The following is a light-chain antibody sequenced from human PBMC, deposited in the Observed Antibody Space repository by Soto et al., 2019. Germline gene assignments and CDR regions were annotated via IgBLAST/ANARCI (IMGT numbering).Light chain of an antibody. Sequence: QSVLTQPASVSGSPGQSITISCTGASSDVGAYIFVSWYQQHPGKAPKLMIYDIINRPSGVSNRFSGSKSGNTASLTISGLQAEDEADYYCVSFKTSRYYVFGTGTKVTVL. J-gene: IGLJ1*01. CDR2: DII. CDR3: VSFKTSRYYV. V-gene: IGLV2-14*03. CDR1: SSDVGAYIF.